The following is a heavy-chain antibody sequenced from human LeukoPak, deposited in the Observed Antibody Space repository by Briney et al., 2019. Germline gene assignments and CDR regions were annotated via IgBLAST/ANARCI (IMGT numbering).Heavy chain of an antibody. CDR1: GFTFSSYA. D-gene: IGHD3-10*01. V-gene: IGHV3-23*01. CDR3: AKIPSGSGDVDY. CDR2: ISGSGGST. J-gene: IGHJ4*02. Sequence: HPGGSLRLSGAASGFTFSSYAMSWVRQAPGKGLEWVSAISGSGGSTYYADSVKGRFTISRDNSKNTLYLQMNSLRAEDTAVYYCAKIPSGSGDVDYWGQGTLVTVSS.